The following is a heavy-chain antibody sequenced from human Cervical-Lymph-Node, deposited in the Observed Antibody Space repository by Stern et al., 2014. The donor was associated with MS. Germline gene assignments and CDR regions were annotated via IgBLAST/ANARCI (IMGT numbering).Heavy chain of an antibody. D-gene: IGHD6-13*01. V-gene: IGHV3-33*06. J-gene: IGHJ4*02. Sequence: QVQLGQSGGGVVQPGRSLRLSCAASGFTFSSYGMHWVRQAPGKGLEWVALIWYDGSNKYYADSVKGRFTISRDNSKNTLYLQLNSLRAEDTAVYYCAKSSQISTWSVDYWGQGSLVTVSS. CDR1: GFTFSSYG. CDR2: IWYDGSNK. CDR3: AKSSQISTWSVDY.